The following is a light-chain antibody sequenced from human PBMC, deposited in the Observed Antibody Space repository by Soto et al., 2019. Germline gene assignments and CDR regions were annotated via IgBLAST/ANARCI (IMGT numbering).Light chain of an antibody. Sequence: EIVLTQSPGTLSLSPGERATLSCRASQSVSSNYLAWYQHKPGQAPSLLIYGASSRATDIPDRFSGSGSGTDFTLTINRLGPEDFAVYYCQQYGSSPWTFGQGTKV. CDR2: GAS. V-gene: IGKV3-20*01. CDR3: QQYGSSPWT. CDR1: QSVSSNY. J-gene: IGKJ1*01.